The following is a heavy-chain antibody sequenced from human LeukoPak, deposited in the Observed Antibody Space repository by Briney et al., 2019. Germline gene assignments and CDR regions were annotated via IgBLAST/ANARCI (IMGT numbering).Heavy chain of an antibody. CDR1: GYTFTSYY. D-gene: IGHD6-13*01. V-gene: IGHV1-46*01. CDR3: ARGGIAAPTGDYYYMDV. J-gene: IGHJ6*03. CDR2: INPSGGST. Sequence: ASVKVSCKASGYTFTSYYMHWVRQAPGQGLEWMRIINPSGGSTSYAQKLQGRVTMTRDTSTSTVYMELSSLRSEDTAVYYCARGGIAAPTGDYYYMDVRGKGTTVTVSS.